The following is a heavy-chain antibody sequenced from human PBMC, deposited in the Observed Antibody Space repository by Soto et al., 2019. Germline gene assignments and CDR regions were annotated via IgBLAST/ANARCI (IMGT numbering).Heavy chain of an antibody. D-gene: IGHD6-6*01. CDR3: ARDRARPGDYYGMDV. J-gene: IGHJ6*02. Sequence: VGSLRLSCAASGFTFSSSSMNWVRQAPGKGLEWVSSISSSSSYIYYADSVKGRFTISRDNAKNSLYLQMNSLRAEDTAVYYCARDRARPGDYYGMDVWGQGTTVTVSS. CDR1: GFTFSSSS. V-gene: IGHV3-21*01. CDR2: ISSSSSYI.